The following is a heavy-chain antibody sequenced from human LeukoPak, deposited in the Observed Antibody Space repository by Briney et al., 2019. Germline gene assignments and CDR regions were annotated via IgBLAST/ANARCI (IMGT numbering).Heavy chain of an antibody. CDR3: ARQLGTTFASPQGGVWFDP. V-gene: IGHV4-4*02. J-gene: IGHJ5*02. Sequence: SETLSLTCAVSGGSISSSNWWSWVRQPPGKGLEWIGEIYHSGSTNYNPSLKSRVTISVDTSKNQFSLKLSSVTAADTAVYYCARQLGTTFASPQGGVWFDPWGQGTLVTVSS. CDR2: IYHSGST. CDR1: GGSISSSNW. D-gene: IGHD7-27*01.